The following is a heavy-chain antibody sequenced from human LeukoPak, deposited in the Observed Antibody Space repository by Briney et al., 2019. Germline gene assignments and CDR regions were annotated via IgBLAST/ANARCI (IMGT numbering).Heavy chain of an antibody. CDR3: ARVPSWKGYMDV. J-gene: IGHJ6*03. D-gene: IGHD1-1*01. CDR1: GFTFSNSA. V-gene: IGHV3-23*01. CDR2: ISGSGGST. Sequence: PGGSLRLSCAASGFTFSNSALSWVRQAPGKGLEWVSDISGSGGSTYYADSVKGRFTISRDNSKNSLYLQMSSLRAEDTAVYYCARVPSWKGYMDVWGKGTTVTVSS.